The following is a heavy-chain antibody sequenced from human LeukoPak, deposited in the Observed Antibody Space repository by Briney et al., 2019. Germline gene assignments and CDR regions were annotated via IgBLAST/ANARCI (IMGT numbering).Heavy chain of an antibody. Sequence: GGSLRLSCAASGFTFSTYWMSWVRQAPGKGLEWVSAISGSGGSTYYADSVKGRFTISRDNSKNTLYLQMNSLRAEDTAVYYCAKEQDIVVVPAAILDWGQGTLVTVSS. D-gene: IGHD2-2*02. CDR3: AKEQDIVVVPAAILD. V-gene: IGHV3-23*01. J-gene: IGHJ4*02. CDR1: GFTFSTYW. CDR2: ISGSGGST.